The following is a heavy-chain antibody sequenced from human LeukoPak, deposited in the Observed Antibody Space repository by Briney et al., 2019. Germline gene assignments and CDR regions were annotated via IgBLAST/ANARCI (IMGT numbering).Heavy chain of an antibody. D-gene: IGHD2-2*01. J-gene: IGHJ4*02. CDR2: TSGTGYNT. V-gene: IGHV1-18*01. Sequence: ASVKVSYKASGYTFSAYGITWVRQALGQGLEWMAWTSGTGYNTDYTQRFQGRVSVTTDTSTSTAFLEVRSLGSEDTAIYYCARSQCPDSTSCYYFFYFDFWGQGTPVTVSS. CDR3: ARSQCPDSTSCYYFFYFDF. CDR1: GYTFSAYG.